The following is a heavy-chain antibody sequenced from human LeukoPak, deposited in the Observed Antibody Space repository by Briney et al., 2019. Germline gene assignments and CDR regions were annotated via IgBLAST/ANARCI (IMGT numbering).Heavy chain of an antibody. CDR1: GFTFTSSA. CDR2: IVVGSGNT. J-gene: IGHJ5*02. D-gene: IGHD6-13*01. V-gene: IGHV1-58*01. CDR3: ARDMHSLSGIAAVSLRYWPNWFDP. Sequence: SVKVSCKASGFTFTSSAVQWVRQARGQRLEWIGWIVVGSGNTNYAQKFQERVTITRDMSTSTAYMELSSLRSEDTAVYYCARDMHSLSGIAAVSLRYWPNWFDPWGQGTLVTVSS.